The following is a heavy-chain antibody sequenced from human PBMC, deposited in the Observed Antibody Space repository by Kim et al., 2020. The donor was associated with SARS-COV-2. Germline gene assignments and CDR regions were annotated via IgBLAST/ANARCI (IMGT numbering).Heavy chain of an antibody. Sequence: PSLKRRVSRSGDTLKNQFSLKLSSVSAADTAVYYCARDGPFRGCLGGFDPWGQGTLVTVSS. J-gene: IGHJ5*02. V-gene: IGHV4-59*01. D-gene: IGHD3-16*01. CDR3: ARDGPFRGCLGGFDP.